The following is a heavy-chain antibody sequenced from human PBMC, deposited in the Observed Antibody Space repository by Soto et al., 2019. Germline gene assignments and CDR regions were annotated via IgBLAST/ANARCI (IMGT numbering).Heavy chain of an antibody. CDR1: GFTFSSYT. CDR3: ARSHGSSGNGAFDI. V-gene: IGHV3-21*01. CDR2: ISTSGRYI. J-gene: IGHJ3*02. D-gene: IGHD6-13*01. Sequence: RPLRVSCAASGFTFSSYTMNWVSQVPGKGLEWVSSISTSGRYISYADSVKGRFTISRDNAKNSLDLQMNSLRAEDTAVYYCARSHGSSGNGAFDIWGQGTLVTVSS.